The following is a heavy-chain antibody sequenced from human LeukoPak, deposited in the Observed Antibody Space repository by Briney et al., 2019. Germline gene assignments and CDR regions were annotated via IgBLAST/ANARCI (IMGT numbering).Heavy chain of an antibody. CDR1: GGTFTSYA. CDR2: IIPIFGTA. CDR3: ATGHGSGSYYNL. V-gene: IGHV1-69*06. Sequence: SVKVSSKASGGTFTSYAISRVRQAPGQGLEWMGGIIPIFGTANYAQKFQGRVTITADKSTSTAYTELSSLRSEDTGVYYCATGHGSGSYYNLWGQGTLVTVSS. D-gene: IGHD3-10*01. J-gene: IGHJ4*02.